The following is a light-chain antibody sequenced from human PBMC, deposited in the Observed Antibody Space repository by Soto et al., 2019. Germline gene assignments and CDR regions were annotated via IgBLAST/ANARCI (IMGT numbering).Light chain of an antibody. J-gene: IGKJ3*01. V-gene: IGKV3-20*01. CDR2: GASGRATGIPDKF. CDR3: QHYGSSPFT. CDR1: QSISSIY. Sequence: EIVLTQSPGTLSLSPGQRATLSCRASQSISSIYLSWFQQKPGQAPRLLIYGASGRATGIPDKFNRATGIPDRFSGSGSGTDFTLTISRLEPEDFAVYYCQHYGSSPFTFGPGTRVDIK.